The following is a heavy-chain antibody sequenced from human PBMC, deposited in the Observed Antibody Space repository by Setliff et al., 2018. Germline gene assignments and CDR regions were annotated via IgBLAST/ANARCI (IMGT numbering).Heavy chain of an antibody. CDR3: ARILGYCIGGSCYVPY. V-gene: IGHV4-39*07. D-gene: IGHD2-15*01. J-gene: IGHJ4*02. CDR2: IHYGGSA. CDR1: GGSISSSNYY. Sequence: SETLSPTCTVSGGSISSSNYYWGWLRQPPGKGLEWIGTIHYGGSAYYNPSLKSRVTIAVDTTKNQISLKLSSVTAADTALYYCARILGYCIGGSCYVPYWGQGTLVTVSS.